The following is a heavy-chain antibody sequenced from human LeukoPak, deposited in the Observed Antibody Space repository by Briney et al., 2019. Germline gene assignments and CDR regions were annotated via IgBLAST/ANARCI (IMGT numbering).Heavy chain of an antibody. J-gene: IGHJ6*03. CDR1: GYTFTGYY. V-gene: IGHV1-2*02. D-gene: IGHD2/OR15-2a*01. CDR3: ARGNYFGSVYYYYYMDV. CDR2: IDPNYGGT. Sequence: ASLKVSCKASGYTFTGYYMHWVRQAPGQGLEWMGWIDPNYGGTNYAQKFQGRVTMTRDTSISTAYMELSRLTSDDTAVYYCARGNYFGSVYYYYYMDVWGRGTTVTVSS.